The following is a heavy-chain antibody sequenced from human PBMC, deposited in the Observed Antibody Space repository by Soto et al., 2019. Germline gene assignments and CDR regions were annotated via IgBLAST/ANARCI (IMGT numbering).Heavy chain of an antibody. D-gene: IGHD5-12*01. CDR1: GGSISSSTYY. CDR3: APVGIGTTTVDY. CDR2: IYYSGAT. V-gene: IGHV4-39*02. Sequence: QLQLRESGPGLVQPSETLSLTCLVYGGSISSSTYYWGWIRQPPGKGLEWIGSIYYSGATYYNPSLRSRITISMDRSKNHFSLKLTSVTAADTAIYYCAPVGIGTTTVDYWGQGTLVTVSS. J-gene: IGHJ4*02.